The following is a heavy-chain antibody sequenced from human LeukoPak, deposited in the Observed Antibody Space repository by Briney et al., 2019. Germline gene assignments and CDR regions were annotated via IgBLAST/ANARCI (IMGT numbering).Heavy chain of an antibody. J-gene: IGHJ5*02. CDR3: ARAAVTTGSTETFDP. D-gene: IGHD1-1*01. CDR2: INPNSGVT. Sequence: ASVKVSCKASGYTFTGYYLHWLRQAPGQGLEWMGWINPNSGVTNYAETFQGRVTLTTHTSISTAYLELNRLTPDDTAVYYCARAAVTTGSTETFDPWGQGTLVTVSS. V-gene: IGHV1-2*02. CDR1: GYTFTGYY.